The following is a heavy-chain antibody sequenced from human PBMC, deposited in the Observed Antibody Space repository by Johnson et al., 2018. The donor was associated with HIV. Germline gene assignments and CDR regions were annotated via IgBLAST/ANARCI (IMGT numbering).Heavy chain of an antibody. D-gene: IGHD4-23*01. V-gene: IGHV3-7*05. CDR3: ARARQGAVVKWGPGKMDAFDI. CDR1: GFTFSSYW. CDR2: IKQDGSEK. J-gene: IGHJ3*02. Sequence: EVQLVESGGGLVQPGGSLRLSCAASGFTFSSYWMSWVRQAPGKGLEWVANIKQDGSEKYYVDSVKGRFTISRDNAKNSLYLQMNSLRAEDTAGYSCARARQGAVVKWGPGKMDAFDIWGQGTMVTVSS.